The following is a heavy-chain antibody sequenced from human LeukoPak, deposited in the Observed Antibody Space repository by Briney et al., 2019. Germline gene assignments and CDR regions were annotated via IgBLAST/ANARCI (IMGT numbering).Heavy chain of an antibody. CDR3: ARAYCSSGTCYIFFAN. D-gene: IGHD6-19*01. J-gene: IGHJ4*02. V-gene: IGHV1-8*01. CDR1: GYTFINYD. CDR2: MNPKSANT. Sequence: ASVKVSCKASGYTFINYDINWVRQAPGQGLEWMGWMNPKSANTSYAQKFQGRLTMSASTSINTAYMELSSLRAEDTAVYYCARAYCSSGTCYIFFANWGQGTLVTVYS.